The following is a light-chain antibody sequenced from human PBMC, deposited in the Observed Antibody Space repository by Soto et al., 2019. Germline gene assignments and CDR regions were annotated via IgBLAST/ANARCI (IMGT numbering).Light chain of an antibody. CDR3: QQYGSSLLT. CDR2: GAS. J-gene: IGKJ4*01. Sequence: EIVLTQSPGTLSLSPGERATLSCRASQSVSSSYLAWYQQNPGQAARLLIYGASSRATGIPDRFSARGSGTDFTLTSSRLEPEDFALYYCQQYGSSLLTFGGGTKVESK. CDR1: QSVSSSY. V-gene: IGKV3-20*01.